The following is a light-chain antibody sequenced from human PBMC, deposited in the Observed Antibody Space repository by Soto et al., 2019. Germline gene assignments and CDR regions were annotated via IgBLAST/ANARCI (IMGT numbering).Light chain of an antibody. CDR1: QTISSW. V-gene: IGKV1-5*03. CDR2: KAS. J-gene: IGKJ1*01. CDR3: QPYNSYSEA. Sequence: DIQMTKSPSTLSGSVGDRVTITCRASQTISSWLAWYQQKPGKAPKLLIYKASTLKSGVPSRFSGSGSGTEFTLTISSLQPDDFATYYCQPYNSYSEAFGQGTKV.